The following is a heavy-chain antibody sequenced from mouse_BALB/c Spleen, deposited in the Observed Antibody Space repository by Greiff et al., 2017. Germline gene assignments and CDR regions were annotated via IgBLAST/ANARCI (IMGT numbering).Heavy chain of an antibody. CDR1: GFTFSSYG. CDR3: ARDPYYDSAWFAY. J-gene: IGHJ3*01. D-gene: IGHD2-4*01. V-gene: IGHV5-6-3*01. Sequence: EVQLVESGGGLVQPGGSLKLSCAASGFTFSSYGMSWVRQTPDKRLELVATINSNGGSTYYPDSVKGRFTISRYNAKNTLYLQMSSLKSEDTAMYYCARDPYYDSAWFAYWGQGTLVTVSA. CDR2: INSNGGST.